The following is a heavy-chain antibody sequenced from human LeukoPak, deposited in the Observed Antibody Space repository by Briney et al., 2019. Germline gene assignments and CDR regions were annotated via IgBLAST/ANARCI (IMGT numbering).Heavy chain of an antibody. D-gene: IGHD2-2*01. J-gene: IGHJ5*02. CDR2: IYYSGST. Sequence: SETLSLTCTVSGVSISSYYWSWIRQPPGKGLEWIGYIYYSGSTNYNPSLKSRVTISVDTSKNQFSLKLSSVTAADTAVYYCARAALPARFDPWGQGTLVTVSS. CDR1: GVSISSYY. CDR3: ARAALPARFDP. V-gene: IGHV4-59*01.